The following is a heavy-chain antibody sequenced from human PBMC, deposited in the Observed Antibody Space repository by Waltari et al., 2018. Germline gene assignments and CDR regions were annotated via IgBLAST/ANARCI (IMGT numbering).Heavy chain of an antibody. CDR3: ASRYYDFWSGYYNSDY. J-gene: IGHJ4*02. CDR2: INHSGST. CDR1: GGSFGGYY. D-gene: IGHD3-3*01. Sequence: QVQLQQWGAGLLKPSETLSLTCAVYGGSFGGYYWSWIRQPPGKGLEWIGEINHSGSTNYNPSLKSRVTISVDTSKNQFSLKLSSVTAADTAVYYCASRYYDFWSGYYNSDYWGQGTLVTVSS. V-gene: IGHV4-34*01.